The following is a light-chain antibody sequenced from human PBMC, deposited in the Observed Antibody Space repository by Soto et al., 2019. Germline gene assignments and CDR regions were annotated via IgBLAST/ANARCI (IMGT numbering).Light chain of an antibody. V-gene: IGKV2-28*01. CDR2: LTS. J-gene: IGKJ1*01. CDR3: MQSLQTWT. Sequence: DIVMTQSPLSLPVTPGESASISCRSSQSLLHSDGYNYLEWYVQKPGQSPQLLIYLTSHRASGVPDRVSGSGSGTDFSLQITRVEAEDVGVYYCMQSLQTWTFGQGTKVEI. CDR1: QSLLHSDGYNY.